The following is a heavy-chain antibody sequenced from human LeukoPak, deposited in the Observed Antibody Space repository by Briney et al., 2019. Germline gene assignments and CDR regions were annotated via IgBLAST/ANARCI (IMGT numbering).Heavy chain of an antibody. CDR2: IYYSGST. D-gene: IGHD1-26*01. J-gene: IGHJ4*02. Sequence: PSETLSLTCTVSGGSISSHYWSWIRQPPGKGLEWIGYIYYSGSTNYNPSLKSRVTISVDTSKNQFSLKLSSVTAVDTAVYYCARVRGSYNIDYWGQGTLVTVSS. V-gene: IGHV4-59*11. CDR3: ARVRGSYNIDY. CDR1: GGSISSHY.